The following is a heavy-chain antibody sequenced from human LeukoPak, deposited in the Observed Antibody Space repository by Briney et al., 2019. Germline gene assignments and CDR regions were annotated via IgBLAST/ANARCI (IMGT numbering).Heavy chain of an antibody. V-gene: IGHV3-9*01. CDR2: ISWNSGSI. Sequence: PGRSLRLSCAASGFIFDDYAMHWVRQAPGKGLEWVSGISWNSGSIGYADSVKGRFTISRDNAKSSLYLQMNSLRAEDTALYYCAKDRDYSSSGASVDYWGQGTLVTVSS. CDR3: AKDRDYSSSGASVDY. D-gene: IGHD6-6*01. J-gene: IGHJ4*02. CDR1: GFIFDDYA.